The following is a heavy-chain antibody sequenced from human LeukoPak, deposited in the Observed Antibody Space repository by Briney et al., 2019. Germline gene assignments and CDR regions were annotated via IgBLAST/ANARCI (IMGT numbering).Heavy chain of an antibody. CDR2: ISAYNGNT. V-gene: IGHV1-18*01. J-gene: IGHJ4*02. D-gene: IGHD6-13*01. CDR1: GYTFTSYG. Sequence: ASVKVSCKASGYTFTSYGISWVRRAPGQGLEWMGWISAYNGNTNYAQKLQGRVTMTTDTSTSTAYMELRSLRSDDTAVYYCARDKGVAAAFPGGYWGQGTLVTVSS. CDR3: ARDKGVAAAFPGGY.